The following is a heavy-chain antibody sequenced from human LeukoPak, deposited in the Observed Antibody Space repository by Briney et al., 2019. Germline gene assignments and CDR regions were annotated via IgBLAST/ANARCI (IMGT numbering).Heavy chain of an antibody. V-gene: IGHV5-51*06. D-gene: IGHD5-12*01. CDR2: IYPGDSDT. CDR3: ARSGYDFHDAFDI. Sequence: GESLKISCKGSGYSFTGYWIGWVRQMPGKGLEWMGIIYPGDSDTRYSPSFQGQVTISADKSISTAYLQWSSLKASDTAMYYCARSGYDFHDAFDIWGQGTMVTVSS. J-gene: IGHJ3*02. CDR1: GYSFTGYW.